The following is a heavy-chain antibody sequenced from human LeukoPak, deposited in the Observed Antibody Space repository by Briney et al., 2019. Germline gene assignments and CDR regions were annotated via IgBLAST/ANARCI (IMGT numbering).Heavy chain of an antibody. D-gene: IGHD4-17*01. CDR3: AREAGDYGDPRREFHY. V-gene: IGHV3-11*06. Sequence: GGSLRLSCAASGFTFSDYYMSWIRQAPGKGLEWVSYISSSSSYTNYADSVKGRFTISGDNAKNSLYLQMNSLRDEDTAVYYCAREAGDYGDPRREFHYWGQGTLVTVSS. J-gene: IGHJ4*02. CDR2: ISSSSSYT. CDR1: GFTFSDYY.